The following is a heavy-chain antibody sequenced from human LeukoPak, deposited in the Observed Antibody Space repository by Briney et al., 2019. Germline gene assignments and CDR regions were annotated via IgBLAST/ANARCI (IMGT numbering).Heavy chain of an antibody. Sequence: ASVKVSCKASGYTFTGYYMHWVRQAPGQGLEWMGWINPNSGGTNYAQKLQGRVTMTTDTSTSTAYMELRSLRSDDTAVYYCARAIVGALQRYYYYYMDVWGKGTTVTISS. D-gene: IGHD1-26*01. CDR3: ARAIVGALQRYYYYYMDV. J-gene: IGHJ6*03. CDR2: INPNSGGT. CDR1: GYTFTGYY. V-gene: IGHV1-2*02.